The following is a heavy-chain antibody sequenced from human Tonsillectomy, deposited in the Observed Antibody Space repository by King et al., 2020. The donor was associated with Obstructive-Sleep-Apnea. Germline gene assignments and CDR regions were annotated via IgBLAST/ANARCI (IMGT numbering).Heavy chain of an antibody. Sequence: DVQLVESGGGLVQSGGSLRLSCAASGFTVSSNYMSWVRQAPGKGLEWVSVIYSGGSTYYADSVKGRFTISRDTSKNTLYLQMNSLRAEDTAVYYCASPLDGGYDPLCLDYWGQGTLVTVSS. J-gene: IGHJ4*02. V-gene: IGHV3-66*01. D-gene: IGHD5-12*01. CDR3: ASPLDGGYDPLCLDY. CDR1: GFTVSSNY. CDR2: IYSGGST.